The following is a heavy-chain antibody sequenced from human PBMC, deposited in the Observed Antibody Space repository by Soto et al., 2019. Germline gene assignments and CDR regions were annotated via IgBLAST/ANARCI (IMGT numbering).Heavy chain of an antibody. J-gene: IGHJ6*02. CDR2: ISGSGGST. V-gene: IGHV3-23*01. Sequence: EVQLLESGGGLVQPGGSLRLSCAASGFTFSSYAMSWVRQAPGKGLEWVSAISGSGGSTYYADSVKGRFTISRDNSKNTLYLRMNSLRADDTAVYYWASAAGEYYYYGMDVWGQGTTVTVSS. CDR3: ASAAGEYYYYGMDV. D-gene: IGHD3-10*01. CDR1: GFTFSSYA.